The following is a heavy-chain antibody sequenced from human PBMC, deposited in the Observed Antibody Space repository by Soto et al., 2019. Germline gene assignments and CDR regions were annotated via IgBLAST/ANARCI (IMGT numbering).Heavy chain of an antibody. D-gene: IGHD2-8*01. CDR1: GGTFSSYA. V-gene: IGHV1-69*01. CDR2: IIPIFGTA. Sequence: QVQLVQSGAEVKKPGSSVKVSCTASGGTFSSYAISWVRQAPGQGLEWMGGIIPIFGTANYAQKFQGRVTITADESTSTAYMELSSLRSEDTAVYYCARDPVDCTNGVCYTGFAYWGQGTLVTVSS. J-gene: IGHJ4*02. CDR3: ARDPVDCTNGVCYTGFAY.